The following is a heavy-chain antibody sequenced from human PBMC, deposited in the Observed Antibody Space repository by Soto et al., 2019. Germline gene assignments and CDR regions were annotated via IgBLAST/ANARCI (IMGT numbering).Heavy chain of an antibody. V-gene: IGHV1-58*01. D-gene: IGHD2-15*01. CDR1: GLTFIDSA. CDR3: VRDETVVVAARHYYYYYGMDV. CDR2: IVVGSGNT. Sequence: WASVKVSCKASGLTFIDSAVQWVRQTRGHRLEWIGWIVVGSGNTNYAQEFQGRVTITRDMSTNTVYMEMSSLRSEDMVVYSCVRDETVVVAARHYYYYYGMDVWGQGTTVTVSS. J-gene: IGHJ6*02.